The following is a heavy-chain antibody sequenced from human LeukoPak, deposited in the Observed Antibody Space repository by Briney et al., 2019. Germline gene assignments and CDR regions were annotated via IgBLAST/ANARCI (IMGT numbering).Heavy chain of an antibody. CDR3: ARDLQIFGVVTNDNWFDP. Sequence: ASVKVSCKASGYTFTSYGISWVRQAPGQGLEWMGWISAYNGNTNYAQKLQGRVNMTTDTSTSTAYMELRSLRSDDTAVCYCARDLQIFGVVTNDNWFDPWGQGTLVTVSS. V-gene: IGHV1-18*01. J-gene: IGHJ5*02. CDR1: GYTFTSYG. D-gene: IGHD3-3*01. CDR2: ISAYNGNT.